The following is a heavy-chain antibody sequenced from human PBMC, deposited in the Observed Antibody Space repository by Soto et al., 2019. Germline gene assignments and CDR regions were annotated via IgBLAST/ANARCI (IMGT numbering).Heavy chain of an antibody. J-gene: IGHJ4*02. CDR1: GFTFSSYA. CDR3: AYSGAPFVY. CDR2: ISGSGGST. V-gene: IGHV3-23*01. Sequence: EVQLLESGGGLVQPGGSLRLSCAASGFTFSSYAMSWVRQAPGKGLEWVSAISGSGGSTYYADSVKGRFTISRDNARNTLALQMRSLRAEETAVYFWAYSGAPFVYWGQGTLVTVA. D-gene: IGHD6-13*01.